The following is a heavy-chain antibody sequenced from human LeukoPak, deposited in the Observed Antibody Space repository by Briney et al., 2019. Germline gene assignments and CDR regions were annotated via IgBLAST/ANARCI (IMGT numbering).Heavy chain of an antibody. Sequence: PGGSLRLSCAASGFTFSSYAMSWVRQAPGKGLEWVSAISGSGGSTYYADSVKGRFTISRDNSKNTLYLQMNSLRAEDTAVYYCAKEVRYCSGGSCYPSSGMDVWGQGTTVTVSS. CDR2: ISGSGGST. CDR3: AKEVRYCSGGSCYPSSGMDV. D-gene: IGHD2-15*01. CDR1: GFTFSSYA. J-gene: IGHJ6*02. V-gene: IGHV3-23*01.